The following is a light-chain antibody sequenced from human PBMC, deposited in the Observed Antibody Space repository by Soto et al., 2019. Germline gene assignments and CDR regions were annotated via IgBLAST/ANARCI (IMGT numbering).Light chain of an antibody. CDR3: HQRNQ. J-gene: IGKJ5*01. CDR1: QSVSSY. Sequence: EIVLTQSPGTLSLSPGDRATLSCRASQSVSSYLAWYQQKPGQPPRLLIYDSTNRAAGIPARFSGSRSGTDFTLTISSVEPEDFAMYYCHQRNQFGQGTRLEIK. V-gene: IGKV3-11*01. CDR2: DST.